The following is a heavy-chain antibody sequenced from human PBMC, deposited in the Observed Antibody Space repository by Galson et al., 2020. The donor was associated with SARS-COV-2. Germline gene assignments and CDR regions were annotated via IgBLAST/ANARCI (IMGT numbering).Heavy chain of an antibody. CDR1: SGSISTTSYF. V-gene: IGHV4-39*01. J-gene: IGHJ2*01. Sequence: SEPLSITCTVSSGSISTTSYFWGWIRQPPGKGLEWIGTIYYSGTTYYNPSLRSRVTISVDTSRNQFSLKLNSGTAADTAVYYCARRGGTVTTQHFDRWGRGTLVTVSS. CDR2: IYYSGTT. D-gene: IGHD4-17*01. CDR3: ARRGGTVTTQHFDR.